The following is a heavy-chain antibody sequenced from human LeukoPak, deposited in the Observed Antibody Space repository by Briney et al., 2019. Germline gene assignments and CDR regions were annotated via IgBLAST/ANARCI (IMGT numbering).Heavy chain of an antibody. CDR1: EFTFSTFT. J-gene: IGHJ5*02. D-gene: IGHD3-10*01. CDR2: ITGDGENT. Sequence: GGSLRLSCAVPEFTFSTFTMSWVRQAPGKGLEWVASITGDGENTYSADSVKGRFSISRDNSKDMLFLQMSSLRVDDTAIYFCAKSSGSSQKGFDPWGQGTLVTVSS. V-gene: IGHV3-23*01. CDR3: AKSSGSSQKGFDP.